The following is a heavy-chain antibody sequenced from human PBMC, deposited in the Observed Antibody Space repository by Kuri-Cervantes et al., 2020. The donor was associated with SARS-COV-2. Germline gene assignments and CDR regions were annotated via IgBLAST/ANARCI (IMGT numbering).Heavy chain of an antibody. D-gene: IGHD2-2*02. CDR1: GYSFTSYW. J-gene: IGHJ4*02. Sequence: GESLKISCKGSGYSFTSYWIGWVRQTPGKGLEWMGIIYPGDSDTRYSPSFQGQVTISADKSISTAYLQWSSLKASDTAMYYCARQSADCSSTSCYIDYWGQGTLVTVSS. V-gene: IGHV5-51*01. CDR3: ARQSADCSSTSCYIDY. CDR2: IYPGDSDT.